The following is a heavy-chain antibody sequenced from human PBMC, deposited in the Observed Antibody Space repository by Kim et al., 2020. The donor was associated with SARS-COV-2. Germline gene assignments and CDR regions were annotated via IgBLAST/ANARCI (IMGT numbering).Heavy chain of an antibody. J-gene: IGHJ6*02. CDR2: ISGDGGST. V-gene: IGHV3-43*02. Sequence: GGSLRLSCAASGFTFDDYAMHWVRQAPGKGLEWVSLISGDGGSTYYADSVKGRFTISRDNSKNSLYLQMNSLRTEDTALYYCAKDMHTAMVDYYGMDVWGQGTTVTVSS. CDR3: AKDMHTAMVDYYGMDV. D-gene: IGHD5-18*01. CDR1: GFTFDDYA.